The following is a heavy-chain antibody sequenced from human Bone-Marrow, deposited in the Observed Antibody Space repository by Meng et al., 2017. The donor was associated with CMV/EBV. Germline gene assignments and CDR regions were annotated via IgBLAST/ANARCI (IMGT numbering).Heavy chain of an antibody. CDR1: GYTCTSYG. D-gene: IGHD3-9*01. V-gene: IGHV1-18*01. CDR2: ISAYNGNT. Sequence: ASVKVSCKASGYTCTSYGISWVRQAPGQGLEWMGWISAYNGNTNYAQKLQGRVTMTTDTSTSTAYMELRSLRSDDTAVYYCARVDILTSYGRCWFDPWGQGTLVTVSS. J-gene: IGHJ5*02. CDR3: ARVDILTSYGRCWFDP.